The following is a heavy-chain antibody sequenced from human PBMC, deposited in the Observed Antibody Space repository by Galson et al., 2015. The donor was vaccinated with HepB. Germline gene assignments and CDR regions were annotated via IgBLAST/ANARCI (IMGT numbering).Heavy chain of an antibody. J-gene: IGHJ6*02. D-gene: IGHD6-19*01. V-gene: IGHV2-70*11. CDR3: ARNKQWLVPNYYYYYGMDV. CDR2: IDWENNK. Sequence: PALVKPTQTLTLTCTLSGFSLRTKGMCVSWIRQPPGKALEFLARIDWENNKYYSTSLKTRLTVSRDTSKNQVVLTMTNMDPVDTATYFCARNKQWLVPNYYYYYGMDVWGQGTTVTVSS. CDR1: GFSLRTKGMC.